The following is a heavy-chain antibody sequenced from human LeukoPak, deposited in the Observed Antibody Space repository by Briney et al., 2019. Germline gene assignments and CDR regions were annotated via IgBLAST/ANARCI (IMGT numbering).Heavy chain of an antibody. CDR3: AKESSSWSYYYYMDV. D-gene: IGHD6-13*01. V-gene: IGHV3-43D*03. J-gene: IGHJ6*03. Sequence: GGSLRLSCAASGFTFDDYAMHWVRQAPGKGREGVSLISWDGGSTYYADSVKGRFTISRDNSKNSLYLQMNSLRAEDTALYYCAKESSSWSYYYYMDVWGKGTTVTVSS. CDR1: GFTFDDYA. CDR2: ISWDGGST.